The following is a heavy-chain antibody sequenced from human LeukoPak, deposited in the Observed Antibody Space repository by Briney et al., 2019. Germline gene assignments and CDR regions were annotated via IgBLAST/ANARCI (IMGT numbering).Heavy chain of an antibody. CDR2: ISSSSSYI. CDR3: ATTVVTLFDY. V-gene: IGHV3-21*01. CDR1: GFTFSSYS. D-gene: IGHD4-23*01. J-gene: IGHJ4*02. Sequence: PGGSLRFSCEASGFTFSSYSMNWVRQAPGKGLEWVSSISSSSSYIYYADSVKGRFTISRDNAKNSLYLQMNSLRAEDTAVYYCATTVVTLFDYWGQGTLVTVSS.